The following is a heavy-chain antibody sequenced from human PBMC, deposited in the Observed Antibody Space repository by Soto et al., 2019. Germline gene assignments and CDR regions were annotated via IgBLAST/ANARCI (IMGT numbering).Heavy chain of an antibody. Sequence: LRLSCAAPGFTFSSYWMSWVRQAPGKGLEWVANIKQDGSEKYYVDSVKGRFTISRDNAKNSLYLQMNSLRAEDTAVYYCARDRDSSLYYFDYWGQGTLVTVSS. V-gene: IGHV3-7*01. CDR2: IKQDGSEK. J-gene: IGHJ4*02. D-gene: IGHD6-13*01. CDR1: GFTFSSYW. CDR3: ARDRDSSLYYFDY.